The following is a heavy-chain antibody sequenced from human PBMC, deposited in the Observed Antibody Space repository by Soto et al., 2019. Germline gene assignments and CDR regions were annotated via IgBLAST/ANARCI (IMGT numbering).Heavy chain of an antibody. CDR2: ISSSSSYI. Sequence: KTGGSLRLSCAASGFTFSSYSMNWVRQAPGKGLEWVSSISSSSSYIDYADSVKGRFTISRDNAKNSLYLQMNSLRAEDTAVYYCARSRGSSAPYNWFDPWGQGTLVTVSS. D-gene: IGHD6-6*01. CDR1: GFTFSSYS. V-gene: IGHV3-21*01. J-gene: IGHJ5*02. CDR3: ARSRGSSAPYNWFDP.